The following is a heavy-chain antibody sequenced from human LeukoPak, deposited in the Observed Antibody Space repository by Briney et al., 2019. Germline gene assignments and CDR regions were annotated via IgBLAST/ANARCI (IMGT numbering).Heavy chain of an antibody. D-gene: IGHD6-13*01. J-gene: IGHJ5*02. CDR1: GGSVSSSNYY. V-gene: IGHV4-61*01. Sequence: SETLSLTCTVSGGSVSSSNYYWSWIRQPPGKGLEWIGYIYYSGSTNYNPSLKSRITISADTSKNQFSLKLSSVTAADTAVYYCARNPIAGVGGNWFDPWGQGTLVTVSS. CDR2: IYYSGST. CDR3: ARNPIAGVGGNWFDP.